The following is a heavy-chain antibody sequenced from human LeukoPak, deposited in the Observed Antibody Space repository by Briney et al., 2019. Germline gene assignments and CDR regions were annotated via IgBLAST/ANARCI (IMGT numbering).Heavy chain of an antibody. D-gene: IGHD6-19*01. V-gene: IGHV3-23*01. Sequence: GGSLRLSCAASGFTFSSYAMSWVRQAPRKGLEWVSTISGSGSSTYYADSVKGRFTISRDNSKNTLYLQMNSLRAEDTAVYYCAKDLIVWWLVGPNGFDYWGQGTLVTVSS. CDR2: ISGSGSST. CDR3: AKDLIVWWLVGPNGFDY. CDR1: GFTFSSYA. J-gene: IGHJ4*02.